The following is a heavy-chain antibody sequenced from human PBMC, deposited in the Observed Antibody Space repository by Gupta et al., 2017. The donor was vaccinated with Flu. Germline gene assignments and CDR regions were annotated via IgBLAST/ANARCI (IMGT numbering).Heavy chain of an antibody. Sequence: EVQLVESGGGLVQPGGSLRLSCAASGFTLLRFIITWVRQAPGKGLEWVSYISSSSSTIYYADSVKGRFTISRDNAKNSLYLQMNSLRDEDTAVYYCARAGYCGGDCYLPCDYWGQGTLVTVSS. J-gene: IGHJ4*02. V-gene: IGHV3-48*02. CDR3: ARAGYCGGDCYLPCDY. CDR2: ISSSSSTI. D-gene: IGHD2-21*02. CDR1: GFTLLRFI.